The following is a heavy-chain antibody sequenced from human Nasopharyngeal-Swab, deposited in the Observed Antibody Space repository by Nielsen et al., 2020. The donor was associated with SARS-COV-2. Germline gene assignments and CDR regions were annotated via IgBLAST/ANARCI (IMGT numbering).Heavy chain of an antibody. CDR2: IVGSGGST. V-gene: IGHV3-23*01. CDR3: AKPTTRSAFDI. J-gene: IGHJ3*02. CDR1: GFPFSSYA. D-gene: IGHD1-7*01. Sequence: GESLKISCAASGFPFSSYAMSWVRQAPGKGLEWVSAIVGSGGSTFYADSVRGRFTTSRDNSKNTLFLQMNSLRAEDTAVYYCAKPTTRSAFDIWGQGTMVTVSS.